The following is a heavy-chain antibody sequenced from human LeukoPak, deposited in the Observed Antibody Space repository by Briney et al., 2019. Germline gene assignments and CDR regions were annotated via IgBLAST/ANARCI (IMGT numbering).Heavy chain of an antibody. V-gene: IGHV4-59*01. CDR1: GVSISSYY. J-gene: IGHJ6*03. Sequence: PSETLSLTCTVSGVSISSYYWSWIRQPPGKGLEWVGYIYYSGSTNYNPSLKIRVTISVATSKNQFSLKLSSVTAADTAVYYCARGVEEYSSGWYMDYYYYYYMDVWGKGTTVTVSS. D-gene: IGHD6-19*01. CDR2: IYYSGST. CDR3: ARGVEEYSSGWYMDYYYYYYMDV.